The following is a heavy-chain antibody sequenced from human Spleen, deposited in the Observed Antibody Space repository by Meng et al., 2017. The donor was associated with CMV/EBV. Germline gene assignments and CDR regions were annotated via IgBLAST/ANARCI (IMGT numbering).Heavy chain of an antibody. Sequence: QRQLQPWCAGRLKPSETLSLTCAVYGGSFSGYYWSWIRQPPGKGLEWIGEINHSGSTNYNPSLKSRVTISVDTSKNQFSLKLSSVTAADTAVYYCAFYVWGSYRSAPFDYWGQGTLVTVSS. J-gene: IGHJ4*02. CDR2: INHSGST. CDR3: AFYVWGSYRSAPFDY. D-gene: IGHD3-16*02. V-gene: IGHV4-34*01. CDR1: GGSFSGYY.